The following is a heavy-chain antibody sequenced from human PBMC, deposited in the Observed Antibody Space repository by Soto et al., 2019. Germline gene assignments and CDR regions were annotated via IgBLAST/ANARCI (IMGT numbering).Heavy chain of an antibody. V-gene: IGHV4-39*01. CDR3: ALTSEVNSSGWYGEGYYYYGMDV. Sequence: SETLSLTCTVSGGSISSSSYYWGWIRQPPGKGLEWIGSIYYSGSTYYNPSLKSRVTISVDTSKNQFSLKLSSVTAADTAVYYCALTSEVNSSGWYGEGYYYYGMDVWGQGTTVTVSS. CDR1: GGSISSSSYY. D-gene: IGHD6-19*01. J-gene: IGHJ6*02. CDR2: IYYSGST.